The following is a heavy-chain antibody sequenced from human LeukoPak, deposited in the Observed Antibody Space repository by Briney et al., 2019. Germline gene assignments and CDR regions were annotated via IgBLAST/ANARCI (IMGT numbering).Heavy chain of an antibody. V-gene: IGHV2-26*01. J-gene: IGHJ3*02. Sequence: SGPVLVKPTETLTLTRTVSGFSLSNSRMGVSWIRQPPGKALEWLAHIFSNDEKSYSTSLKSRLTISKDTSKSQVVLTMTNMDPADTATYYCSRIRGGPYYYDSRNYYYDAFDIWGQGTMVTVSS. D-gene: IGHD3-22*01. CDR3: SRIRGGPYYYDSRNYYYDAFDI. CDR1: GFSLSNSRMG. CDR2: IFSNDEK.